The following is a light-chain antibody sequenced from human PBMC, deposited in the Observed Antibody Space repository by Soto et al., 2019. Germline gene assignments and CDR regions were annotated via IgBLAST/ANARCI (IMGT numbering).Light chain of an antibody. CDR1: SGHTTYA. Sequence: QPVLTQPPSASASLGASVKLTCILSSGHTTYATAWHQQQPERGPRYLMKVNSDGSHTKGDGIPDRFSGSSSGAERYLIISSLQSEDEADSYCQTWGSGTLVFGGGTKLTVL. V-gene: IGLV4-69*01. CDR2: VNSDGSH. J-gene: IGLJ3*02. CDR3: QTWGSGTLV.